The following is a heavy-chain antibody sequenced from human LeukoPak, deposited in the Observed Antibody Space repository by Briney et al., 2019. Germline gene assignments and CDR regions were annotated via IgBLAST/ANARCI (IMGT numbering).Heavy chain of an antibody. CDR2: ISGSGSTT. J-gene: IGHJ4*02. CDR3: AKDRCGSDCPGPETNYFDD. V-gene: IGHV3-23*01. Sequence: PGGSLRLSCAASGFTFSANAMTWVRQAPGKGPEWVSRISGSGSTTDYTGSVKGRFTISRDNSKNTLYLQMNSLRAEDTAVYYCAKDRCGSDCPGPETNYFDDWGQGTLVTVSS. D-gene: IGHD2-21*02. CDR1: GFTFSANA.